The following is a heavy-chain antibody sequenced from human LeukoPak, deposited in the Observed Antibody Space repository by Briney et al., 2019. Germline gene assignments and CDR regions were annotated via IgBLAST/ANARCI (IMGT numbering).Heavy chain of an antibody. Sequence: GGSLTLSCAASGFTFSTSWRHWVRQPPGKGLVWVARIKSDVRSTDYADSVKGRFTISRDDANNILYLQMNGLRAEDTAVYYCTAIRPDYWGQGTVVTVSS. CDR1: GFTFSTSW. J-gene: IGHJ4*02. D-gene: IGHD2-21*02. CDR3: TAIRPDY. V-gene: IGHV3-74*01. CDR2: IKSDVRST.